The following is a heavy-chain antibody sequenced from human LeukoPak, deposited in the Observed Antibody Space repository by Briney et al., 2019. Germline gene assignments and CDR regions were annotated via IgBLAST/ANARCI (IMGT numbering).Heavy chain of an antibody. D-gene: IGHD3-9*01. V-gene: IGHV3-74*01. Sequence: GGSPRLSCAASGFAFSNNWMHWVRQAPGKGVLWVSRINSDGSSTRYADSVKARFTISRDNAKNTLYLQMSSLRAEDTALYYCASSDWYAAFDIWGQGTMVTVSS. CDR1: GFAFSNNW. J-gene: IGHJ3*02. CDR3: ASSDWYAAFDI. CDR2: INSDGSST.